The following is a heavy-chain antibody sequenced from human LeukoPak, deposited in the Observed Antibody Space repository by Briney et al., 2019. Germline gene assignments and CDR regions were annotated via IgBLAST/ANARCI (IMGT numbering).Heavy chain of an antibody. CDR2: IYYSGST. D-gene: IGHD6-13*01. J-gene: IGHJ4*02. CDR1: GGSISSGDYY. Sequence: TSQTLSLTCTVSGGSISSGDYYWSWIRQPPGTGLEWIGYIYYSGSTNYNPSLKSRVTMSVDTSKNQFSLKLSSVTAADTAVYYCTRGSSWYDYWGQGTLVSVSS. V-gene: IGHV4-30-4*01. CDR3: TRGSSWYDY.